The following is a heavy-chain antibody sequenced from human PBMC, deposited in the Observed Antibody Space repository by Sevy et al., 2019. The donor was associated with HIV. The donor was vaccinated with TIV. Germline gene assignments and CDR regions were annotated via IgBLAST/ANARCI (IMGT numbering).Heavy chain of an antibody. D-gene: IGHD3-22*01. Sequence: ASMKVSCKASGYTFTSYGISWVRQAPGQGLEWMGWISAYNGNTNYAQKLQGRVTMTTDTSTSTAYMELRSLRSDDTAVYYCARDPYYYDSSGYYSSYFDYWGQGTLVTVSS. J-gene: IGHJ4*02. CDR2: ISAYNGNT. CDR3: ARDPYYYDSSGYYSSYFDY. V-gene: IGHV1-18*01. CDR1: GYTFTSYG.